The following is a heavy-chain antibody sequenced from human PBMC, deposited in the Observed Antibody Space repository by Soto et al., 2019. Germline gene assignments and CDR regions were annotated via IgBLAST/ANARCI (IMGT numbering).Heavy chain of an antibody. D-gene: IGHD3-9*01. CDR1: GFTFSSYA. J-gene: IGHJ4*02. Sequence: GVSLRLSCAASGFTFSSYAMSWVRQAPGKGLEWVSAISGSGGSTYYADSVKGRFTISRDNSKNTLYLQMNSLRAEDTAVYYCAKGDNYDILTGYYPFDYWGQGTLVTVSS. CDR2: ISGSGGST. CDR3: AKGDNYDILTGYYPFDY. V-gene: IGHV3-23*01.